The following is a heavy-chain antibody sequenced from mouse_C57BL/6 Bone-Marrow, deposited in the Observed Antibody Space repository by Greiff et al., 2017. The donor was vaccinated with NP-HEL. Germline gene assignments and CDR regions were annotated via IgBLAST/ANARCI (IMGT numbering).Heavy chain of an antibody. CDR2: IDPENGDT. V-gene: IGHV14-4*01. Sequence: EVQLQQSGAELVRPGASVKLSCTASGFNIKDDYMHWVKQRPEQGLEWIGWIDPENGDTEYASKFQGKATITADTSSNTAYLQLSSLTSEDTAVXYCTTSPAWFAYWGQGTLVTVSA. J-gene: IGHJ3*01. CDR1: GFNIKDDY. CDR3: TTSPAWFAY.